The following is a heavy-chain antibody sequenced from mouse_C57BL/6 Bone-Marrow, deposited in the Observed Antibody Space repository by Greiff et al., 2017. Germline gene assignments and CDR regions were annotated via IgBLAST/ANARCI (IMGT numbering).Heavy chain of an antibody. V-gene: IGHV1-19*01. CDR3: KAAHAGAY. Sequence: EVKLMESGPVLVKPGASVKMSCKASGYTFTDYYMNWVKQSHGKSLEWIGVINPYNGGTSYNQKFKGKATLTVDKSSSTAYMELNSLTAEDSAVYYCKAAHAGAYWGQGTLVTVSA. CDR2: INPYNGGT. D-gene: IGHD1-2*01. J-gene: IGHJ3*01. CDR1: GYTFTDYY.